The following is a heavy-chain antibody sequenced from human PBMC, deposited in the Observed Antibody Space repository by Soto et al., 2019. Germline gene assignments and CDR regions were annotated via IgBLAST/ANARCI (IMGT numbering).Heavy chain of an antibody. CDR2: ISASGGNT. CDR3: AKGGSPFWYYYYGMDV. J-gene: IGHJ6*02. D-gene: IGHD3-3*01. CDR1: GFTFSSYA. V-gene: IGHV3-23*01. Sequence: GGSLRLSCAASGFTFSSYAMSWVRQAPGKGLEWISSISASGGNTYHADSVKGRFTISRDNPINTLYLQMNSLRVEDTAVYYCAKGGSPFWYYYYGMDVWGQGTTVTVSS.